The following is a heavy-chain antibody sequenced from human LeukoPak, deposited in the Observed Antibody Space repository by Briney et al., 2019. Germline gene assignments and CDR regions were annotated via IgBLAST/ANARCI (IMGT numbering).Heavy chain of an antibody. V-gene: IGHV4-34*01. CDR1: GGSFSGYY. Sequence: SETLSLTCAVYGGSFSGYYWSWIRQPPGKGLEWIGEINHSGSTNYNPSLKSRVTISVDTSKNQFSLKLSSVTAADTAVYYCARVDRKSSGSYNYFDYWGQGTLVTVSS. D-gene: IGHD3-22*01. J-gene: IGHJ4*02. CDR2: INHSGST. CDR3: ARVDRKSSGSYNYFDY.